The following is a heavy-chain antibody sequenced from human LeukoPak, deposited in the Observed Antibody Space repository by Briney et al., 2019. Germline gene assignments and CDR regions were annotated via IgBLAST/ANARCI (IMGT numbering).Heavy chain of an antibody. Sequence: GGSLRLSCAASGFTLSGSAIHWVRQASGKGLEWVGRIRTKANSYATAYAASVRGRFIISRDDSKNTAYLQMNSLRAEDTAVFYCARDLVGHSSRSWGAFDIWGQGTMVTVSS. CDR1: GFTLSGSA. D-gene: IGHD6-13*01. CDR3: ARDLVGHSSRSWGAFDI. V-gene: IGHV3-73*01. J-gene: IGHJ3*02. CDR2: IRTKANSYAT.